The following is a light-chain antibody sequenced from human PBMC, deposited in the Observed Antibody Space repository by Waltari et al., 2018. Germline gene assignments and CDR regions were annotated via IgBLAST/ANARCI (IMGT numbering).Light chain of an antibody. CDR3: SSFAGSSQML. V-gene: IGLV2-8*01. J-gene: IGLJ2*01. Sequence: QSALTQPRSASGSPGQSVTISCTGTSSDVGGFDYVSWYQQHPGKAPRLMIYEVSKRPSGVPDRFSGSKSGNTASLTVSGLQVEDEADYYCSSFAGSSQMLFGGGTKLTVL. CDR2: EVS. CDR1: SSDVGGFDY.